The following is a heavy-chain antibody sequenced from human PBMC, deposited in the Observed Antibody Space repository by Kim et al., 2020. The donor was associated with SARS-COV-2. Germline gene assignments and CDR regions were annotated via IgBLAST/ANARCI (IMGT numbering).Heavy chain of an antibody. CDR1: DFTFSSYS. CDR2: ISDSSSTI. V-gene: IGHV3-48*02. Sequence: GGSLRLSCAASDFTFSSYSMNWVRQAPGKGLEWVSYISDSSSTIYYADSVRGRFTISRDNAKNSLYLQMSSLRDEDTAVYYCARDAYYDILTGYPYGMD. CDR3: ARDAYYDILTGYPYGMD. J-gene: IGHJ6*01. D-gene: IGHD3-9*01.